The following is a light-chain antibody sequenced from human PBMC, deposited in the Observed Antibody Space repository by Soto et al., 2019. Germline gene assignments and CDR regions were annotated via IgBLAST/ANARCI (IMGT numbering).Light chain of an antibody. CDR1: SSDVGDYNY. J-gene: IGLJ2*01. Sequence: QSALTQPASVSGSPGQSITISCTGTSSDVGDYNYVSWYQQHPGKAPKLMIYDVSNRPSGVSNRFSGSKSGNTASLTISGLQAEDEADYYCSSYTGSNTVVFGGGTQLTVL. V-gene: IGLV2-14*03. CDR3: SSYTGSNTVV. CDR2: DVS.